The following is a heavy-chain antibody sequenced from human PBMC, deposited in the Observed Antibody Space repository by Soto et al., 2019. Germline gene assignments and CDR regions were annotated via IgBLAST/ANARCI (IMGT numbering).Heavy chain of an antibody. D-gene: IGHD3-10*01. CDR3: ARGAITMVRGVIPSIDY. V-gene: IGHV1-46*03. J-gene: IGHJ4*02. Sequence: ASVKVSCKASGYTFTSYYMHWVRQAPGQGLEWMGIINPSGGSTSYAQKFQGRVTMTRDTSTSTVYIELSSLRSEDTAVYYCARGAITMVRGVIPSIDYWGQGTLVTVSS. CDR1: GYTFTSYY. CDR2: INPSGGST.